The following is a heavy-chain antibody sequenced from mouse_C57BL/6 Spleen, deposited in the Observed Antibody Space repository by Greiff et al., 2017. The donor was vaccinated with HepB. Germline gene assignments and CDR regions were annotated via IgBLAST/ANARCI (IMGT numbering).Heavy chain of an antibody. D-gene: IGHD2-3*01. CDR2: IDPSDSET. Sequence: QVQLQQPGAELVRPGSSVKLSCKASGYTFTSYWMHWVKQRPIQGLEWIGNIDPSDSETHSNHKFKDKATLTVDKSSSTAYMQLRSLTSEDSAVYYCARADGRAYYFAYWGQGTTVTVSS. J-gene: IGHJ2*01. CDR3: ARADGRAYYFAY. CDR1: GYTFTSYW. V-gene: IGHV1-52*01.